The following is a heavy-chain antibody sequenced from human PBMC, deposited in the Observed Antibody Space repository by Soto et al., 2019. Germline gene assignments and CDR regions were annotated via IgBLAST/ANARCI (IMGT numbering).Heavy chain of an antibody. V-gene: IGHV3-23*01. CDR2: ISGSGGST. CDR1: GFTFSSYA. CDR3: AKSMVRGVNYYYMDV. Sequence: GGSLRLSCAASGFTFSSYAMSWVRQAPGKGLEWVSAISGSGGSTYYADSVKGRFTISRDNSKNTLYLQMNSLRAEDTAVYYCAKSMVRGVNYYYMDVWGKGTTVTVSS. D-gene: IGHD3-10*01. J-gene: IGHJ6*03.